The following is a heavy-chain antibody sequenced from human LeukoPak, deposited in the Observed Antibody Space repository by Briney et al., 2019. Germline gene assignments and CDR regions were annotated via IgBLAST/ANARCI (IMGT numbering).Heavy chain of an antibody. D-gene: IGHD1-26*01. CDR3: ARIRYSGSYFDY. CDR1: GFSLSTSGMC. J-gene: IGHJ4*02. Sequence: SGPALVKPTQTLTLTCTFSGFSLSTSGMCVTWIRQPPGKALEWLARIDWDDDKYYSTSLKTRLTISKDTSKNQVVLIMTNMDPVDTATYYCARIRYSGSYFDYWGQGTLVPVSS. CDR2: IDWDDDK. V-gene: IGHV2-70*11.